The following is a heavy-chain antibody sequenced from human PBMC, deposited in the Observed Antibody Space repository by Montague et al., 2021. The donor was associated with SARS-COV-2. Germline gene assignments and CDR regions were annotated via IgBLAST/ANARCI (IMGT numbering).Heavy chain of an antibody. Sequence: SLRLSCAASGFTFSNYWMSWIRQAPGKGLEWVANIEEDGSEKYYMDSVKGRFTISRDNAKNSLSLQMNSLRAEDTAVYYCARERQDSSGWSTYWYFDLWGRGTLVTVSS. V-gene: IGHV3-7*01. CDR2: IEEDGSEK. CDR1: GFTFSNYW. CDR3: ARERQDSSGWSTYWYFDL. J-gene: IGHJ2*01. D-gene: IGHD6-19*01.